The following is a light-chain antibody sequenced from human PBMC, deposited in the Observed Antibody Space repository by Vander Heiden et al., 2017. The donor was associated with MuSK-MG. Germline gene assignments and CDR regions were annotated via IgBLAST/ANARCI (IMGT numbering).Light chain of an antibody. CDR2: GAS. CDR3: QQSYCFYT. CDR1: QNSSHY. J-gene: IGKJ2*01. V-gene: IGKV1-39*01. Sequence: IQITHSPSSLSASVATRATITCRASQNSSHYLNWYQQRPGKAPKLLIYGASRLQSGVPSRLSGSGSGTDFTLTITSLQPEDFETYYCQQSYCFYTFGQGTTMDIK.